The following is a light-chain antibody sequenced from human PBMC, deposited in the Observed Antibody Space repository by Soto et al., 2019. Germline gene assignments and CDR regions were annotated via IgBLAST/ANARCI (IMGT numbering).Light chain of an antibody. CDR2: GAS. J-gene: IGKJ5*01. V-gene: IGKV3-20*01. CDR1: QSVNSR. CDR3: QQYGSS. Sequence: EIVLTQSPGTLSFSPGERATLSCRASQSVNSRLAWYQHKPGQAPRLLISGASSRATGIPDRFSGSGSGTDFTLTISTLEPEDFAVYYCQQYGSSFGQGTRLEIK.